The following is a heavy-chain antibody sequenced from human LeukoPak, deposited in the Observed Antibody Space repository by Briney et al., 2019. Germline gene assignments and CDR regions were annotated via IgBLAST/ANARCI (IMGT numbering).Heavy chain of an antibody. Sequence: GGSLRLSCVASGFTFSSYGMSWVRQAPGKGLEWVSAISGSGGSTYYADSVKGRFTISRDNSKNTLYLQMNSLRAEDTAVYYCAKLNGYYYDSSGYSHFDYWGQGTLVTVSS. CDR2: ISGSGGST. D-gene: IGHD3-22*01. J-gene: IGHJ4*02. CDR1: GFTFSSYG. CDR3: AKLNGYYYDSSGYSHFDY. V-gene: IGHV3-23*01.